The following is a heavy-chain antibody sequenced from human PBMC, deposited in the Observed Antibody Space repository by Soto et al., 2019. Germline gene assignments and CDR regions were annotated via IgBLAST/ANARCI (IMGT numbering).Heavy chain of an antibody. CDR1: GYSISSGYY. J-gene: IGHJ6*02. Sequence: SETMSLTCAVSGYSISSGYYWGRIRQPPGKGLEWIGSIYHSGSTYYNPSLKSRVTISVDTSKNQFSLKLSSVSAADTAVYYCARDKRWFGELLYYYYGMDVWGQGTTVTVSS. CDR2: IYHSGST. D-gene: IGHD3-10*01. V-gene: IGHV4-38-2*02. CDR3: ARDKRWFGELLYYYYGMDV.